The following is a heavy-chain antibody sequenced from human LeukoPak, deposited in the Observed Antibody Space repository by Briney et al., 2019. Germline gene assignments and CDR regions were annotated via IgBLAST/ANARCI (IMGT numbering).Heavy chain of an antibody. J-gene: IGHJ5*02. V-gene: IGHV4-34*01. CDR2: INHSGST. D-gene: IGHD3-3*01. CDR3: ARGGYYDFWSGYRSPNWFDP. CDR1: GGSFSGYY. Sequence: SETLSLTCAVYGGSFSGYYWSWIRQPPGKGLEWLGEINHSGSTNYNPSLKSRVTITVDTSKNQFSLKLSSVTAADTAVYYCARGGYYDFWSGYRSPNWFDPWGQGTLVTVSS.